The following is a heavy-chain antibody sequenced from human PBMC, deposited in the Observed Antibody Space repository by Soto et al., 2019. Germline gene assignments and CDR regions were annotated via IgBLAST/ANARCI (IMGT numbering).Heavy chain of an antibody. D-gene: IGHD2-15*01. J-gene: IGHJ4*02. CDR3: ALGLRGYHIDS. V-gene: IGHV1-69*01. CDR2: IIPIFGTT. Sequence: QVHLLQSGSEVKKPGSSVKGSIRASGDTLSNYAFSWVRQAPGQGLEWMGGIIPIFGTTSYAQKLQGRVILTADESTTKVYMELMRLRSEDTALYCCALGLRGYHIDSWGQGTQVTVSS. CDR1: GDTLSNYA.